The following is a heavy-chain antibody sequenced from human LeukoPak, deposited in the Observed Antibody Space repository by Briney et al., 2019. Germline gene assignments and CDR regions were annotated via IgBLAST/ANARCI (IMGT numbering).Heavy chain of an antibody. J-gene: IGHJ5*02. CDR3: ARMYYYDNSGDDNWFDP. V-gene: IGHV1-8*03. CDR1: GYTFTGYY. CDR2: LNPNTGNT. Sequence: GASVKVPCKASGYTFTGYYMHWVRQATGQGLEWMGWLNPNTGNTGYAQKFQGRVTITRNTSISTAYLELSSLRSEDTAIYYCARMYYYDNSGDDNWFDPWGQGTLVTVSS. D-gene: IGHD3-22*01.